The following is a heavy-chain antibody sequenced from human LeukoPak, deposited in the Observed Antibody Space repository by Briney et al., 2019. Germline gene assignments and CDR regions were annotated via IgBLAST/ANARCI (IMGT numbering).Heavy chain of an antibody. Sequence: PGASLRLSCAASGFTFSNYAMHWVRQGPGKGLGWVAIMSNDGSNEKYADSVRGRFTISRDNSKNTLYVQMNSLRSEDTAVYYCARGTGSGSYIIDYWGQGILVTVSS. V-gene: IGHV3-30*04. CDR1: GFTFSNYA. D-gene: IGHD3-10*01. CDR2: MSNDGSNE. J-gene: IGHJ4*02. CDR3: ARGTGSGSYIIDY.